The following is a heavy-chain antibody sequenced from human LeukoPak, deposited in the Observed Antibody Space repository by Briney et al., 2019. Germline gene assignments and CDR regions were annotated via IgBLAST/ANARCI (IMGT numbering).Heavy chain of an antibody. V-gene: IGHV1-2*02. CDR2: INPNSGGT. CDR3: ARDAYSSSSPFFDY. CDR1: GYTFTGYY. Sequence: ASVKVSCKASGYTFTGYYMHWVRQAPGQGLEWMGWINPNSGGTNYAQKFQGRVTMTSDTSISTAYMELSRLRSDDTAVYYCARDAYSSSSPFFDYWGQGTLVTVSS. D-gene: IGHD6-6*01. J-gene: IGHJ4*02.